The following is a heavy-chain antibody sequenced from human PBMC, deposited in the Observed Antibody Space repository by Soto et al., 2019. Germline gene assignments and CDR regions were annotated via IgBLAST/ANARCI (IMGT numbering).Heavy chain of an antibody. CDR1: GGSISSSSYY. D-gene: IGHD3-10*01. J-gene: IGHJ5*02. CDR2: IYYSGST. CDR3: ARYGSGSYTGRFDP. Sequence: SETLSLTCTVSGGSISSSSYYWGWIRQPPGKGLEWIGSIYYSGSTYYNPSLKSRVTISVDTSKNQFSLKLSSVTAADTAVYYCARYGSGSYTGRFDPWGQGTLVTVSS. V-gene: IGHV4-39*01.